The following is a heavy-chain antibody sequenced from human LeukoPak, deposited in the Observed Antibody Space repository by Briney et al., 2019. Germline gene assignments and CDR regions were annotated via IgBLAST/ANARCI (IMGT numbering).Heavy chain of an antibody. J-gene: IGHJ6*03. CDR3: ARHRYYYDSSGYYSYYYYMDV. V-gene: IGHV4-39*01. D-gene: IGHD3-22*01. CDR1: GASISTSRDY. CDR2: IYYSGST. Sequence: PSETLSLTCTVSGASISTSRDYWGWIRQPSGKGLEWIGSIYYSGSTYYNPSLKSRVTISVDTSKNQFSLKLSSVTAADTAVYYCARHRYYYDSSGYYSYYYYMDVWGKGTTVTISS.